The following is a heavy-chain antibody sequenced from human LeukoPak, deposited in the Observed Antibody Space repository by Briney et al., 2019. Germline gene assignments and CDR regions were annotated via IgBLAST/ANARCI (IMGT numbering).Heavy chain of an antibody. CDR1: GFSFSTYW. D-gene: IGHD6-13*01. V-gene: IGHV3-7*01. Sequence: GGSLRLSCAASGFSFSTYWMSWVRQTPEKGLEFVANIDQGGSVRNYMDSLKGRCTISRDNAKKSLYLEIDSLRADDTAVYYCARDPESSSFDLWGRGALVTVSS. CDR2: IDQGGSVR. J-gene: IGHJ4*02. CDR3: ARDPESSSFDL.